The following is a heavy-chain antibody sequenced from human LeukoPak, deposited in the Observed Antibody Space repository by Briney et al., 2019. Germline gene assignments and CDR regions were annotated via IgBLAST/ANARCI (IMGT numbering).Heavy chain of an antibody. V-gene: IGHV4-59*01. CDR1: GGFLRSYY. Sequence: SETLSLTCNVSGGFLRSYYWSWIRQPPGKGLEWIGYIYYSGSTNYNPSLKSRLTISVDTSKNQFSLKLSSVTAADTAVYYCARTGVEDSSGYYHDAFDIWGQGTMVTVSS. CDR2: IYYSGST. D-gene: IGHD3-22*01. J-gene: IGHJ3*02. CDR3: ARTGVEDSSGYYHDAFDI.